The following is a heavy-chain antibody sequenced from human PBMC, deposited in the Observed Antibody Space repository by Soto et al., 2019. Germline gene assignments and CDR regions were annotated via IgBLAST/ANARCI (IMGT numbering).Heavy chain of an antibody. CDR2: ISSSGATT. V-gene: IGHV3-23*01. CDR3: AKPEDV. Sequence: EVPLLESGGGLVQPGGSLRLSCAASGFTFSNYAMNWVRHVPGKGREWVSGISSSGATTYYADSVRGRFTISRDNSKNTLNLQMNSLRVEDTAIYYCAKPEDVWGQGTTVTVSS. J-gene: IGHJ6*02. CDR1: GFTFSNYA.